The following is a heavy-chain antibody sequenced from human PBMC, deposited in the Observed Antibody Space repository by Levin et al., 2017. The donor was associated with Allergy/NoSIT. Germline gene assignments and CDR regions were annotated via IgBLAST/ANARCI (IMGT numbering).Heavy chain of an antibody. CDR2: IDYRGRT. D-gene: IGHD3-16*01. J-gene: IGHJ4*02. Sequence: SETLSLTCTVSGGSVSSGSYYWTWIRQPPGKGLEWIGYIDYRGRTNYNPALKSRVTISVDTSNNQFSLKLSSVTAADTAVYYCARDMNTDTHVDYWGPGTLVTVSS. CDR3: ARDMNTDTHVDY. V-gene: IGHV4-61*01. CDR1: GGSVSSGSYY.